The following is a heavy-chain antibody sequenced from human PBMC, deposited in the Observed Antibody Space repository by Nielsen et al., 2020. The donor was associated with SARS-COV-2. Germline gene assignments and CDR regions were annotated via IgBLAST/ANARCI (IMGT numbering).Heavy chain of an antibody. V-gene: IGHV1-18*01. J-gene: IGHJ6*02. D-gene: IGHD6-13*01. CDR3: ASPELEVAAAVGDYYGMDV. Sequence: WVRQAPGQGLEWMGWISSYNGDTNYAQKFQGRVTITADESTSTAYMELSSLRSEDTAVYYCASPELEVAAAVGDYYGMDVWGQGTTVTVSS. CDR2: ISSYNGDT.